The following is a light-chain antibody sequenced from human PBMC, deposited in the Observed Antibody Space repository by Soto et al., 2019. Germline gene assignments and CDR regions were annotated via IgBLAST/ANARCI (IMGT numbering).Light chain of an antibody. Sequence: EIVMTQSPATLSVSPGERATLSCRASQSVTSNLAWYQQKPGQVPRLLIYGASTRATGIPARFSGSGSGTELTLTISSLQSEDFAVYYCQQYNYWPWTFGQGTKVDIK. J-gene: IGKJ1*01. CDR2: GAS. CDR1: QSVTSN. V-gene: IGKV3-15*01. CDR3: QQYNYWPWT.